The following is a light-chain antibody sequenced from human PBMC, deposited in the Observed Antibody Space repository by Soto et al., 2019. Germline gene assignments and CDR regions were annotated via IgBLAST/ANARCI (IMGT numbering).Light chain of an antibody. J-gene: IGLJ1*01. CDR1: KVENKN. CDR3: LVWESSSDQYV. CDR2: DDA. V-gene: IGLV3-21*02. Sequence: SYELPQPPSVSVAPGQTASITCGGEKVENKNVHWYQQKAGQAPVLVVFDDADRPSGIPDRFSGSYSGNTATLTISRVEAGDEADYYCLVWESSSDQYVFGTGTKVTVL.